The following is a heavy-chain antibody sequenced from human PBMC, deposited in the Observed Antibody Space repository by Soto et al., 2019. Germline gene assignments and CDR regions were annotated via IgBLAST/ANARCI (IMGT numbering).Heavy chain of an antibody. J-gene: IGHJ4*02. CDR3: AKGYIIDFWSGGDYFDF. CDR1: GFPFSNYG. CDR2: ISYEGSNK. Sequence: QVQLVESGRGVVQPGRSLRLSCVASGFPFSNYGMHWVRQAPGKGLEWLAVISYEGSNKYYSDSVKGRFTISRDNSNSTLYLQMNSLRAEDTAVYYCAKGYIIDFWSGGDYFDFWGQGTLVTVSP. V-gene: IGHV3-30*18. D-gene: IGHD3-3*01.